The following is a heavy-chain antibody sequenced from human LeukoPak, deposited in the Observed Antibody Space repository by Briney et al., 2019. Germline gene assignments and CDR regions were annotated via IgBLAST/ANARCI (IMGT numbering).Heavy chain of an antibody. CDR3: ARDGTGRHYFDY. CDR2: TYYRSEWYS. J-gene: IGHJ4*02. Sequence: SQTLSLTCVISGDCVSSNSAAWNWIRQSPSRGLEWLGRTYYRSEWYSDFAESVKGRITVNADTSKNQFSLQLTSLTPEDTALYYCARDGTGRHYFDYWGQGTLVTVSS. V-gene: IGHV6-1*01. D-gene: IGHD3/OR15-3a*01. CDR1: GDCVSSNSAA.